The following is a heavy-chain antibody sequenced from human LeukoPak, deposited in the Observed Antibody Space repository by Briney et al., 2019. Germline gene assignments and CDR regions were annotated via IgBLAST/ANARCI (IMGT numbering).Heavy chain of an antibody. V-gene: IGHV3-72*01. CDR2: SRNRANSYST. CDR1: GFTFSDHF. CDR3: VTDLDSKAS. J-gene: IGHJ4*02. D-gene: IGHD3/OR15-3a*01. Sequence: GGSLRLSCAASGFTFSDHFMDWVRQAPGKGLEWVGRSRNRANSYSTEFAASVKGRFTISRDHSKNSLLLQMNSLETEDTAVYYCVTDLDSKASWGQGTPVTVSS.